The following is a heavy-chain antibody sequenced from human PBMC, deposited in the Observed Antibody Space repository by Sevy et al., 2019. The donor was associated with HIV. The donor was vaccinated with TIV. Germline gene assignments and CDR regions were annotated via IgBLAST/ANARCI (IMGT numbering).Heavy chain of an antibody. CDR1: GYSFTSYC. CDR2: IYPGDSDT. J-gene: IGHJ6*02. V-gene: IGHV5-51*01. Sequence: GESLKISCKGSGYSFTSYCIGWVRQMPGKGLEWMGMIYPGDSDTRYSPSFQGQVTISADKSISTAYLPWSSLKASDTAMYYCARHGIVVVVAANPLMDYGMDVWGQGTTVTVSS. CDR3: ARHGIVVVVAANPLMDYGMDV. D-gene: IGHD2-15*01.